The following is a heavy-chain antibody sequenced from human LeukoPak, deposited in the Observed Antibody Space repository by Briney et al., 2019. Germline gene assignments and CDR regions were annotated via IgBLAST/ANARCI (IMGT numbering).Heavy chain of an antibody. CDR3: ARGDYYGSNWFDP. CDR1: GGSFSGYY. V-gene: IGHV4-34*01. D-gene: IGHD3-10*01. CDR2: IYYSGST. J-gene: IGHJ5*02. Sequence: SETLSLTCAVYGGSFSGYYWSWIRQPPGKGLEWIGSIYYSGSTYYNPSLKSRVTISVDTSKNQFSLKLSSVTAADTAVYYCARGDYYGSNWFDPWGQGTLVTVSS.